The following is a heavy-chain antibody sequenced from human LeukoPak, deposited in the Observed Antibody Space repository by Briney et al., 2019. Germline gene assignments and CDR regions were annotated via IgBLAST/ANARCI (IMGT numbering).Heavy chain of an antibody. V-gene: IGHV4-39*07. CDR1: GGSISSSSYY. J-gene: IGHJ5*02. D-gene: IGHD3-10*01. CDR2: INHSGST. Sequence: SETLSLTCTVSGGSISSSSYYWGWIRQPPGKGLEWIGEINHSGSTNYNSSLKSRVTISVDTSKNQFSLKLSSVTAADTAVYYCARPPYGSGSYYKRSPNWFDPWGQGTLVTVSS. CDR3: ARPPYGSGSYYKRSPNWFDP.